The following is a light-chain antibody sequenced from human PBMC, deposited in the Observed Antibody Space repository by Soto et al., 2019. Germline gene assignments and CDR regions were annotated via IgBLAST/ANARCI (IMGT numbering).Light chain of an antibody. J-gene: IGLJ3*02. V-gene: IGLV2-14*03. CDR3: SSYTSSSTWL. CDR1: SSDVGAYNY. Sequence: QSVLTQPASVSGSPGQSITISCTGTSSDVGAYNYVSWYQQHPGKAPKLMIYEVSSRPSGVSNRCSGSKAANTASLTISGLQAGDEADYYCSSYTSSSTWLFGGGTQLTVL. CDR2: EVS.